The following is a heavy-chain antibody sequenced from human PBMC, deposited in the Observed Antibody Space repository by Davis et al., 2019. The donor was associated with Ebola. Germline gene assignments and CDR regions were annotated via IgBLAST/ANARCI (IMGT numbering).Heavy chain of an antibody. CDR3: ATQTPRGVNDYGDYDFDY. D-gene: IGHD4-17*01. V-gene: IGHV5-51*01. Sequence: GGSLRFSCQASGYSFTSYWIGWVRQMPGKGLEWMGIIYPGDSDTRYSPSFQGQVTISADKSISTAYLQWSSLKASDTAMYYCATQTPRGVNDYGDYDFDYWGQGTLVTVSS. CDR2: IYPGDSDT. CDR1: GYSFTSYW. J-gene: IGHJ4*02.